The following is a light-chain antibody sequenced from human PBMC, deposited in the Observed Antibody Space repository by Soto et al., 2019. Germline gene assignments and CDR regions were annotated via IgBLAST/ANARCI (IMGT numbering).Light chain of an antibody. CDR3: QQYGGSPRT. V-gene: IGKV3-20*01. CDR1: QSVSSSS. CDR2: GAS. Sequence: EIVLTQSPGTLSLSPGERATLSCRASQSVSSSSLAWYQHKPGQAPRLLIYGASSRATGIPDRFSGSGFGTDFTLTISRLEPEDFAVYYCQQYGGSPRTFGQGTKVDIK. J-gene: IGKJ1*01.